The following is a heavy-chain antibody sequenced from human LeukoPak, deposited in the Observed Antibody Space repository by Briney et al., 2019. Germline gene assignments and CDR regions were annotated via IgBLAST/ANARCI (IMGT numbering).Heavy chain of an antibody. D-gene: IGHD5-24*01. CDR3: AKDPKMATIQRSYFDY. J-gene: IGHJ4*02. CDR1: GFTFSSYS. V-gene: IGHV3-30*02. CDR2: IRYDGSNK. Sequence: GGSLRLSCAASGFTFSSYSMNWVRQAPGKGLEWVAFIRYDGSNKYYADSVKGRFTISRDNSKNTLYLQMNSLRAEDTAVYYCAKDPKMATIQRSYFDYWGQGTLVTVSS.